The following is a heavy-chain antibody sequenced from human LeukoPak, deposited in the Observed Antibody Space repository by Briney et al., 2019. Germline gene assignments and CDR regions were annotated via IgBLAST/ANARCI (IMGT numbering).Heavy chain of an antibody. CDR2: ISAYNGNT. Sequence: ASVKVSCKASGYTFTSYGISWVRQAPGQGLEWMGWISAYNGNTNYARKLQGRVTMTTDTSTSTAYMELRSLRSDDTAVYYCARGSAYYDILTGSDYWGQGTLVTVSS. D-gene: IGHD3-9*01. J-gene: IGHJ4*02. CDR3: ARGSAYYDILTGSDY. CDR1: GYTFTSYG. V-gene: IGHV1-18*01.